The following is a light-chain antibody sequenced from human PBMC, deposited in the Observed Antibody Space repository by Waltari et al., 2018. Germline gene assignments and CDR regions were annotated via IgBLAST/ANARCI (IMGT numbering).Light chain of an antibody. CDR1: SNDVAGYNY. J-gene: IGLJ1*01. V-gene: IGLV2-8*01. CDR2: EVN. CDR3: TSYAGINNLV. Sequence: QSALTQPPSASGSPGQSVTISCTGTSNDVAGYNYVSWYQQYPGKVPKLLIYEVNKRPSGVPDRFSGSKSGNTAFLTVSGLQAEDEATYYCTSYAGINNLVFGTGTKVTVL.